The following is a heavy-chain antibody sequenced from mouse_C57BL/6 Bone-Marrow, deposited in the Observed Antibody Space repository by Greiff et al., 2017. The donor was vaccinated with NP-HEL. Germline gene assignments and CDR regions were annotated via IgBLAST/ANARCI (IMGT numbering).Heavy chain of an antibody. CDR2: IYPRSGNT. J-gene: IGHJ4*01. D-gene: IGHD1-1*02. Sequence: QVQLKQSGAELARPGASVKLSCKASGYTFTSYGISWVKQRPGQGLEWIGEIYPRSGNTYYNEKFKGKATLTADKSSSTAYMELRSLTSEDSAVYFWATIYPLYAMDYWSQGTSVT. V-gene: IGHV1-81*01. CDR3: ATIYPLYAMDY. CDR1: GYTFTSYG.